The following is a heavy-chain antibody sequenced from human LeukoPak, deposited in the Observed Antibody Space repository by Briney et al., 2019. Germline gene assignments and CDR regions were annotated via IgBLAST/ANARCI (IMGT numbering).Heavy chain of an antibody. CDR2: ISGSGGNI. D-gene: IGHD3-3*01. CDR1: GFTFSSYA. V-gene: IGHV3-23*01. Sequence: PGGSLRLSCAASGFTFSSYAMSWVRQAPGKRLEWVSGISGSGGNIHYVDSVKGRFTISRDNSKNMLYLQMNSLRAEDTAVYYCAKTDRTGALGRFRMRSDAFDIWGQGTMVTVSS. CDR3: AKTDRTGALGRFRMRSDAFDI. J-gene: IGHJ3*02.